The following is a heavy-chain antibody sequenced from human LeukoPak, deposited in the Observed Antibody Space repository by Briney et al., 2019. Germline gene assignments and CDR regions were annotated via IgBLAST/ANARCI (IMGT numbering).Heavy chain of an antibody. CDR2: IYHSGST. CDR1: GYSISSGYY. J-gene: IGHJ6*03. CDR3: ARTYYDFWRGYLYYMDV. D-gene: IGHD3-3*01. V-gene: IGHV4-38-2*02. Sequence: SETLSLTCTVSGYSISSGYYWGWIRQPPGKGLEWIGSIYHSGSTYYNPSLKSRVTISVDTSKNQFSLKLSSVTAADTAVYYCARTYYDFWRGYLYYMDVWGKGTTVTVSS.